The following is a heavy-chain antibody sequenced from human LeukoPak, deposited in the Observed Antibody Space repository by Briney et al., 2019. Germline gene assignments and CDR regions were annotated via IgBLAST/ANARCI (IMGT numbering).Heavy chain of an antibody. J-gene: IGHJ6*03. CDR1: GFTFSSYW. CDR3: ARTSYYYYYMDV. CDR2: INSDGSST. V-gene: IGHV3-74*01. Sequence: GGSLRLSCAASGFTFSSYWMHWVRQAPGKGLVWVSRINSDGSSTSYADSVKGRFTISRDNAKNTLYLQMNSLRAEDTAVYYCARTSYYYYYMDVWGKGTTVTVSS.